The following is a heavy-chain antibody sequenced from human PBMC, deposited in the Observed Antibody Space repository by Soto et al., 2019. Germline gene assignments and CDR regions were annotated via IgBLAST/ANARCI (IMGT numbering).Heavy chain of an antibody. J-gene: IGHJ4*02. V-gene: IGHV1-3*01. CDR2: INAGNGNT. CDR1: GYTFTSYA. D-gene: IGHD3-10*01. CDR3: ARSLLWFGEFGHYFDY. Sequence: EASVKVSCKASGYTFTSYAMHWVRQAPGQRLEWMGWINAGNGNTKYSQKFQGRVTITRDTSASTAYMELSSLRSEDTAVYYCARSLLWFGEFGHYFDYWGQGTLVTVSS.